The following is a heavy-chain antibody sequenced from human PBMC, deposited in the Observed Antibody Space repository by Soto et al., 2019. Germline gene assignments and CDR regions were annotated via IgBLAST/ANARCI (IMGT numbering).Heavy chain of an antibody. CDR3: GRDRGYDSSGVEGMDF. D-gene: IGHD3-22*01. Sequence: SETLSLTCTVSGGSISSYYWSWIRQPPGKGLEWIGYIYYSGSTNYNPSLKSRVTISVDTSKNQFSLKLSSVTAADTAAHYCGRDRGYDSSGVEGMDFWGQGTTVTVSS. CDR2: IYYSGST. CDR1: GGSISSYY. V-gene: IGHV4-59*01. J-gene: IGHJ6*02.